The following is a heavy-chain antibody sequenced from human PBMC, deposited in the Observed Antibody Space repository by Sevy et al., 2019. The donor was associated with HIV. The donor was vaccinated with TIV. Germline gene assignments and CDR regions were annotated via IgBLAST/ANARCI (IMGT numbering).Heavy chain of an antibody. CDR2: IYHSGST. Sequence: SETLSLTCAVSGYSISSGYYWGWIRQPPGKGLEWIGSIYHSGSTYYNPSLKSRVTISVDTSKNQISLKLSSVTAADTAVYYCARQSPSGGVYYYYYYMDVWGKGTTVTVSS. V-gene: IGHV4-38-2*01. CDR1: GYSISSGYY. J-gene: IGHJ6*03. CDR3: ARQSPSGGVYYYYYYMDV. D-gene: IGHD2-8*02.